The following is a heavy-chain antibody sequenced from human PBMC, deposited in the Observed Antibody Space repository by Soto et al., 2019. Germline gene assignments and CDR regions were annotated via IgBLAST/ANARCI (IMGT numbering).Heavy chain of an antibody. Sequence: GGSLRLSCAASGFTFSSYAMSWVRQAPGKGLEWVSAISGSGGSTYYADSVKGRFTISRDNSKNTLYLQMNSLRAKDTALYYWAKAAASSSWFYYYMDVWGKGTTVTVSS. CDR1: GFTFSSYA. CDR3: AKAAASSSWFYYYMDV. D-gene: IGHD6-13*01. J-gene: IGHJ6*03. V-gene: IGHV3-23*01. CDR2: ISGSGGST.